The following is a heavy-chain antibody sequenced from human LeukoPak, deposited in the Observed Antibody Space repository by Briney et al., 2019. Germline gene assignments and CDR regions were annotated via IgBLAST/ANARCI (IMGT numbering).Heavy chain of an antibody. CDR1: EFTFISYW. J-gene: IGHJ1*01. CDR3: ARDEAVAGTYSAAEYFQH. D-gene: IGHD6-19*01. V-gene: IGHV3-7*01. Sequence: GGSLRLSCPASEFTFISYWMSWVRKAPGKGLDWWANIKQDGSEKYYVDSVKGRFTISRDNAKNSLYLQMNSLRAEDTAVYYCARDEAVAGTYSAAEYFQHWGQGTLVTVSS. CDR2: IKQDGSEK.